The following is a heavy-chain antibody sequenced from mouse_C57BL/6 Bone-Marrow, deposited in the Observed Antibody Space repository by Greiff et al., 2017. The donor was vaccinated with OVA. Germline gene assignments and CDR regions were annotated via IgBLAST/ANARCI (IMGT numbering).Heavy chain of an antibody. J-gene: IGHJ2*01. CDR1: GYSITSGYD. Sequence: VQLKESGPGMVKPSQSLSLTCTVTGYSITSGYDWHWIRHFPGNKLEWMGYISYSGSTNYNPSLKSRISITHDTSKNHFFLKLNSVTTEDTATYYCARDGAYYFDYWGQGTTLTVSS. CDR3: ARDGAYYFDY. V-gene: IGHV3-1*01. CDR2: ISYSGST.